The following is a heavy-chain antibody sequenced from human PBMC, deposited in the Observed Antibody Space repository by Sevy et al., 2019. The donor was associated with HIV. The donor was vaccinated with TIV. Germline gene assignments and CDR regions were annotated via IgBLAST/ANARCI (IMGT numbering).Heavy chain of an antibody. CDR3: ARWGGTRITMIVVVVTGYFDY. V-gene: IGHV4-34*01. CDR1: GGSFSDYS. Sequence: SETLSLTCAVYGGSFSDYSWSWIRQPPGKGLEWIGEINHSGSTNYNPSLKSRVTISADTSKNQFSLRLISVTAADTAVYYCARWGGTRITMIVVVVTGYFDYWGQGTLVTVSS. CDR2: INHSGST. D-gene: IGHD3-22*01. J-gene: IGHJ4*02.